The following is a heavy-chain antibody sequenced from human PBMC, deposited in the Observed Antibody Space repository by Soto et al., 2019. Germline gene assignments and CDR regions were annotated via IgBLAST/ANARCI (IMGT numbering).Heavy chain of an antibody. J-gene: IGHJ5*02. CDR2: MSYSGST. CDR3: ARRDVLRYFDP. V-gene: IGHV4-31*03. Sequence: QVQLQESGPGLVKPSQTLSLTCTVSGGSISSGGYYWSWIRQHPGKGLEWIGYMSYSGSTYNNPSLKTRRTISVDTSKNQFSLKLSSVTAAATAVYYCARRDVLRYFDPWGQGTLVTVSS. D-gene: IGHD3-9*01. CDR1: GGSISSGGYY.